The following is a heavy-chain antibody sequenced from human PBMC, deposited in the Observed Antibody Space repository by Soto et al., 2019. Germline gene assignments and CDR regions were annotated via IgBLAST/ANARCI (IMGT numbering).Heavy chain of an antibody. CDR3: AKDPNPNSGSLNWFDP. D-gene: IGHD1-26*01. V-gene: IGHV3-30*18. CDR1: GFIFSTYG. J-gene: IGHJ5*02. Sequence: GGSLRLSCAASGFIFSTYGMHWVRPGPGKGLEWVAVITYDGNDKNYGDSVKGRFTISRDNSRNTLYLQMHSLRAEDTAVYYCAKDPNPNSGSLNWFDPWGQGTLVTVSS. CDR2: ITYDGNDK.